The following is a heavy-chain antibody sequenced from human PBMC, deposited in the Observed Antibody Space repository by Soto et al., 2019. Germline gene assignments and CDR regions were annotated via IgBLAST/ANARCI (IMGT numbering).Heavy chain of an antibody. D-gene: IGHD6-13*01. Sequence: QVQLQESGPGLVKPSQTLSLTCTVSGGSISSGGDYWSWIRQHPGKGLEWIGYIYSSGSTYYNPSPKCRVNISVDTSKNQFSLKLSSVTAADTAVYYCARGKTVAAAGPFDYWGQGTLVTVSS. CDR3: ARGKTVAAAGPFDY. CDR2: IYSSGST. CDR1: GGSISSGGDY. J-gene: IGHJ4*02. V-gene: IGHV4-31*03.